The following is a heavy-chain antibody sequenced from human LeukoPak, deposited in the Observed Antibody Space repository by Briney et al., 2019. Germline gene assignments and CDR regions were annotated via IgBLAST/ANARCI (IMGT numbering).Heavy chain of an antibody. Sequence: GASVKVSCKASGYTFTSYAMHWVRQAPGQRLEWMGWMNPNSGNTGYAQKFQGRVTMTRNTSISTAYMELSSLRSEDTAVYYCASVAAAGSPWGQGTLVTVSS. J-gene: IGHJ5*02. CDR1: GYTFTSYA. V-gene: IGHV1-8*02. CDR2: MNPNSGNT. CDR3: ASVAAAGSP. D-gene: IGHD6-13*01.